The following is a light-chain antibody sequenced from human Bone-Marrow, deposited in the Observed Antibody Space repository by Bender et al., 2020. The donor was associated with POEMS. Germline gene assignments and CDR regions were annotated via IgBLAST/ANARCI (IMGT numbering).Light chain of an antibody. CDR1: NLGDKY. Sequence: SYELTQPPSVSVSPGQTASMSCSGDNLGDKYVCWYQQKPGQSPVLVIYQNNKRPSGIPERFSGSSSGTTVTLTISAVQAEDEADYYCQSADASGTDVLFGGGTKLTVL. V-gene: IGLV3-1*01. CDR3: QSADASGTDVL. J-gene: IGLJ2*01. CDR2: QNN.